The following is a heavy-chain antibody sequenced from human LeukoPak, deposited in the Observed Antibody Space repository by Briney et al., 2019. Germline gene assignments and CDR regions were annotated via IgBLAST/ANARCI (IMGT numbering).Heavy chain of an antibody. CDR1: GGSISSYY. CDR2: IYYSGST. CDR3: ARLGWSAYYFDY. Sequence: KPSETLSLTCTVSGGSISSYYWSWIRQPPGKGLEWIGYIYYSGSTNYNPSLKSRVTISVDTSKNQFSLKLSSVTAAGTAVYYCARLGWSAYYFDYWGQGTLVTVSS. D-gene: IGHD6-19*01. V-gene: IGHV4-59*08. J-gene: IGHJ4*02.